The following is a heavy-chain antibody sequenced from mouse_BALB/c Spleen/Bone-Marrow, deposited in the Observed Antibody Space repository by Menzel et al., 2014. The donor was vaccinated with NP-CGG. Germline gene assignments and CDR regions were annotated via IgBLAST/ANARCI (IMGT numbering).Heavy chain of an antibody. CDR3: TRIFDY. J-gene: IGHJ2*01. V-gene: IGHV1S22*01. CDR2: ISPRSGSI. Sequence: LKQSGSELVRPGASVKLSCKASGYIFASYWMHWVKQRHGQGLEWIGNISPRSGSINYDEKFKSKATLTVDTSSATAYMYLNSLTSEDSAVYYCTRIFDYWCQGTILTVSS. CDR1: GYIFASYW.